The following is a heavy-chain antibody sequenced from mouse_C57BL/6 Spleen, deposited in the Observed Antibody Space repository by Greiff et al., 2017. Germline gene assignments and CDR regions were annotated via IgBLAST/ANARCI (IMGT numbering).Heavy chain of an antibody. D-gene: IGHD1-1*01. J-gene: IGHJ4*01. CDR1: GFSLTSYG. V-gene: IGHV2-2*01. CDR2: IWGGGST. Sequence: VQLVESGPGLVQPSQSLSITCTVSGFSLTSYGVHWVRQSPGKGLEWLGVIWGGGSTDYNAAFISSLSISKDNSKSHVFFKMNSLQADDTAIYYCASCSSYDAMDYWGQGTSVTVSS. CDR3: ASCSSYDAMDY.